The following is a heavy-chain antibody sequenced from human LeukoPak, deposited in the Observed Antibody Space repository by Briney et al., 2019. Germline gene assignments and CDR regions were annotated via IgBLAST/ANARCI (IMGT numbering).Heavy chain of an antibody. CDR1: GFTFSSYW. D-gene: IGHD2-2*01. CDR3: ARFLNYCSSTSCYVRVFDY. J-gene: IGHJ4*02. Sequence: PGGSLRLSCAASGFTFSSYWMHWVRQAPGKGLAWVSRINSDGSSTSYADSVKGRFTISRDNAKNTLYLQMNSLRAEDTAVYYCARFLNYCSSTSCYVRVFDYWGQGTLVTVSS. CDR2: INSDGSST. V-gene: IGHV3-74*01.